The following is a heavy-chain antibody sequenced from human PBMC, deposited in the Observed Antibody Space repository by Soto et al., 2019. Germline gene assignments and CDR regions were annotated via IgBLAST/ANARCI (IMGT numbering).Heavy chain of an antibody. J-gene: IGHJ4*02. CDR2: ISNDGDNK. V-gene: IGHV3-30-3*01. CDR3: ARGSGYSDY. D-gene: IGHD6-13*01. CDR1: GFTFTSYA. Sequence: QVQLVESGGGVVQPGRSLRLSCAASGFTFTSYAMHWVRQAPGKGLEWVALISNDGDNKYFADSVKGRFTISRDNSKNTLDLQMNSLRSEDTALYYCARGSGYSDYWGQGTLVTVSS.